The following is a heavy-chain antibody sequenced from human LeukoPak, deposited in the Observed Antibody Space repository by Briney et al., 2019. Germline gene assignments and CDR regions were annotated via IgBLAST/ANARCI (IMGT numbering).Heavy chain of an antibody. J-gene: IGHJ4*02. CDR2: IYYSGST. CDR3: ARWDYYDSSGYSY. Sequence: SETLSLTCTVSGGSISSYYWSWIRQPPGKGLEWIGCIYYSGSTNYNPSLKSRVTISVDTSKNQFSLKLSSVTAADTAVYYCARWDYYDSSGYSYWGQGTLVTVSS. V-gene: IGHV4-59*01. D-gene: IGHD3-22*01. CDR1: GGSISSYY.